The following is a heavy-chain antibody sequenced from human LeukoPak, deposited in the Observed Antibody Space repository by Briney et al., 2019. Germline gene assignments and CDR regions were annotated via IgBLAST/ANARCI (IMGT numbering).Heavy chain of an antibody. Sequence: SETLSLTCAVSGGSISSAGYSGSWIRQPPGKGLEWMGYMYHTGTTYYNPSLKSRVTISVDKSKNQFSLKLTSVTAADTAVYYCARVPTRCGGDCYYFDYWGQGTLVTVSS. V-gene: IGHV4-30-2*01. CDR3: ARVPTRCGGDCYYFDY. J-gene: IGHJ4*02. CDR1: GGSISSAGYS. D-gene: IGHD2-21*02. CDR2: MYHTGTT.